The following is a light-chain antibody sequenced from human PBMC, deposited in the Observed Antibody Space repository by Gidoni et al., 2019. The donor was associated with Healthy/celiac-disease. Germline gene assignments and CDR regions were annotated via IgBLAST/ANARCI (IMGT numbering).Light chain of an antibody. CDR1: SSNIGAGYA. J-gene: IGLJ2*01. V-gene: IGLV1-40*01. CDR3: QSYDSSLSGFHVV. Sequence: QSVLTQPPPVSGAPGQRVTISCTGSSSNIGAGYAVHWYQQLPGTAPKLLIYGNSNRPSGVPDRFSGSKSGTSASLAITGLQAEDEADYYCQSYDSSLSGFHVVFGGGTKLTVL. CDR2: GNS.